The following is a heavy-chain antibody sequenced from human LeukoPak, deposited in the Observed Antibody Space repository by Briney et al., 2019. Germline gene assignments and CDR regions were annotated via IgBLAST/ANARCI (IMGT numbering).Heavy chain of an antibody. V-gene: IGHV1-24*01. CDR1: GYTLTELS. CDR3: AKSDNRTAGPGY. J-gene: IGHJ4*02. Sequence: ASVKVSCKVSGYTLTELSMHWVRQAPGKGLEWMGGFDPEDGETIYAQKFQGRVTMTEDTSTDTAYMELSSLRSEDTAVYYCAKSDNRTAGPGYWGQGTLVTVSS. CDR2: FDPEDGET. D-gene: IGHD1-1*01.